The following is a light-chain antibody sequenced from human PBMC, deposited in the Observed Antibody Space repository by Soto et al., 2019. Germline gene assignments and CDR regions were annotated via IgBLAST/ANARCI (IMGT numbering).Light chain of an antibody. CDR1: QPSNSSY. V-gene: IGKV3-20*01. J-gene: IGKJ3*01. CDR2: GAS. Sequence: EIVLTQYPGTLYLSPGEAGTLSCRASQPSNSSYLAWYQPRPSQAPRLLMYGASNRATGVPDRFSGRRSGTEFTLPITRLEPEYFEVYYCQQSDTSPCTFGPGTKGDVK. CDR3: QQSDTSPCT.